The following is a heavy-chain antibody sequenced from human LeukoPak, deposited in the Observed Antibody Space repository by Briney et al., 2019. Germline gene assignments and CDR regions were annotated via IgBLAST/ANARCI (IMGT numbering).Heavy chain of an antibody. CDR2: VSNSGDYI. J-gene: IGHJ4*02. Sequence: GGSLRLSCAASGFTFSSYGMSWVRQAPGKGLEWVSSVSNSGDYIHYADSVKGRFTISRDNSKNSLYLQMNSLRAEDTAVYYCARALIGYYFDYWGQGTLVTVSS. V-gene: IGHV3-21*06. CDR1: GFTFSSYG. D-gene: IGHD2-8*01. CDR3: ARALIGYYFDY.